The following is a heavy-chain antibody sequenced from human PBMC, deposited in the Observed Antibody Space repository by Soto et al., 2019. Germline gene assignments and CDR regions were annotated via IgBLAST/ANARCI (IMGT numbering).Heavy chain of an antibody. CDR1: GFTFSTYD. D-gene: IGHD2-2*01. V-gene: IGHV3-30*03. J-gene: IGHJ4*02. Sequence: PGVSLRLSCAASGFTFSTYDMHWVRQAPVNGLEWVAVISYDGSNKYYVDSVKGRFTIYRDQSKITLYLQMNSLRAEDTAVYYCARDFCPVPTCYDLWGQGVLVTASS. CDR3: ARDFCPVPTCYDL. CDR2: ISYDGSNK.